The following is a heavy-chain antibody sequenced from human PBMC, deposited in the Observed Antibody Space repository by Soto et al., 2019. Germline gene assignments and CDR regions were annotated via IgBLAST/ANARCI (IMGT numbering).Heavy chain of an antibody. CDR3: ANRIYGMDV. V-gene: IGHV3-23*01. Sequence: EVQLLESGGGLVQPGGSLRLPCAASGFTFSAYDMNWVRQAPGKGLEWVSGISASGVSTYYADSVMGRFTISRDNIKNTLYLQMNSLRAEDKAVYYCANRIYGMDVWGQGTTVTV. J-gene: IGHJ6*02. CDR2: ISASGVST. CDR1: GFTFSAYD. D-gene: IGHD2-15*01.